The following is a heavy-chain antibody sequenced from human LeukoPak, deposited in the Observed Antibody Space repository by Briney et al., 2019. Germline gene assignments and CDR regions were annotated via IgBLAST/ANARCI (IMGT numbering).Heavy chain of an antibody. D-gene: IGHD7-27*01. CDR1: GDSIVSSNW. CDR2: IYYAGST. Sequence: SGTLSLTCAVSGDSIVSSNWWSWVRQPPGKGLEWIGEIYYAGSTNYNPSLKSRVTISVDKSKNQFPLRVNSVTAADTAVYYCARWGPYFDYWGPGTLVAVSS. J-gene: IGHJ4*02. CDR3: ARWGPYFDY. V-gene: IGHV4-4*02.